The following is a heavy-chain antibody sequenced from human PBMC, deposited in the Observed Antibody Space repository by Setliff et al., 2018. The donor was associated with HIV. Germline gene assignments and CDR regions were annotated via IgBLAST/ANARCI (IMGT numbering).Heavy chain of an antibody. CDR3: ARGSRGYSYAYYYYYMDV. Sequence: SETLSLTCAVYGGSFSGYYWSWIRQPAGKELEWIGHIYTSETTNYNPSLKSRVTISVDTSKNQFSLKLSSVTAADTAVYYCARGSRGYSYAYYYYYMDVWGKGTTVTVSS. CDR1: GGSFSGYY. J-gene: IGHJ6*03. CDR2: IYTSETT. V-gene: IGHV4-59*10. D-gene: IGHD5-18*01.